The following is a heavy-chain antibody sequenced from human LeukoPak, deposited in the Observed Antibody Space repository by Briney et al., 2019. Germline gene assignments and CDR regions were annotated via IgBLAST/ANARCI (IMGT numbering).Heavy chain of an antibody. CDR1: GFTFSSYA. Sequence: PGGSLRLSCAASGFTFSSYAMHWVRQAPGKGLEWVAVISYDGSNKYYADSVKGRFTISRDNSKNTLYLQMNSLRAEDTAVYYCARDSLYYGDYRRYFDYWGQGTLVTVSS. D-gene: IGHD4-17*01. CDR3: ARDSLYYGDYRRYFDY. J-gene: IGHJ4*02. V-gene: IGHV3-30-3*01. CDR2: ISYDGSNK.